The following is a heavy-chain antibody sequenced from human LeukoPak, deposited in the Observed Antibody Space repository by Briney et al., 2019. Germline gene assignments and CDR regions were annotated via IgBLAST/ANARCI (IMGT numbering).Heavy chain of an antibody. CDR3: ARDPAPYCGGDCQLYY. J-gene: IGHJ4*02. V-gene: IGHV3-21*01. CDR1: GFTFSSYS. CDR2: ISSSSSYI. Sequence: GGSLRLSCAASGFTFSSYSMNWVRQAPGKGLEWVSSISSSSSYIYYADSVKGRFTISRDNAKNSLYLQMNSLRAEDTAVYYCARDPAPYCGGDCQLYYWGQGTLVTVSS. D-gene: IGHD2-21*02.